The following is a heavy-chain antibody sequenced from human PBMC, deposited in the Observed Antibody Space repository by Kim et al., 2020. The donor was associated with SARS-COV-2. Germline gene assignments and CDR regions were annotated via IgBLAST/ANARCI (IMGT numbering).Heavy chain of an antibody. CDR2: IRWDGGNI. CDR1: GFTFDDYA. J-gene: IGHJ6*02. CDR3: AKGAQGRVRYVFRTIYGMDV. Sequence: GGSLRLSCAASGFTFDDYAMHWVRQAPGKGLEWVSGIRWDGGNIGYADSVKGRFTISRDNAKNTLYLQMNSLRTEDTAFYYCAKGAQGRVRYVFRTIYGMDVWGQGTTVTVSS. D-gene: IGHD3-10*02. V-gene: IGHV3-9*01.